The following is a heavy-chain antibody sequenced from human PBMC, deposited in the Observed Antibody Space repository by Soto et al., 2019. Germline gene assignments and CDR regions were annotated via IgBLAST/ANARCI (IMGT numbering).Heavy chain of an antibody. J-gene: IGHJ4*02. CDR1: GFTFSDYT. CDR3: VRSGRSGSPYFDC. Sequence: GGPLRLSCAASGFTFSDYTMNWARQAPGQGLERVSSISSRSRFIIYSDSVKGRFNVSRGNAKNSLSLQIDSLRAEDTAVYYCVRSGRSGSPYFDCWGQGTLVTVSS. V-gene: IGHV3-21*01. D-gene: IGHD3-3*01. CDR2: ISSRSRFI.